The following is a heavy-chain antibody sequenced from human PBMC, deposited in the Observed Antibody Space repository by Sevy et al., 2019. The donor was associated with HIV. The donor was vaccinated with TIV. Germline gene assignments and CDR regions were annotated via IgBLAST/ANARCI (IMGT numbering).Heavy chain of an antibody. CDR3: ARGDPWGSYRGYFDY. CDR1: GGSISSYY. CDR2: INYSGST. D-gene: IGHD3-16*02. J-gene: IGHJ4*02. V-gene: IGHV4-59*13. Sequence: SETLSLTCTVSGGSISSYYWSWIRQPPGKGLEWIGYINYSGSTNYNPSLKSRVTISVDTSKNQFSLKLSSVTAADTAVYYCARGDPWGSYRGYFDYWGQGTLVTVSS.